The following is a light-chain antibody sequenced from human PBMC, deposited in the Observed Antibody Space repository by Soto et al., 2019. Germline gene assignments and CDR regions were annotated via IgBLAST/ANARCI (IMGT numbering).Light chain of an antibody. CDR2: KAS. CDR3: QQYNSYSWT. Sequence: IQMTHSPSTLAASVVEIVAVTFRASQSISSWLAWYQQKPGKAPKLLIYKASSLESGVPSRFSGSGSGTEFTLTISSLQPDDFATYYCQQYNSYSWTFGQGTKVDIK. J-gene: IGKJ1*01. V-gene: IGKV1-5*03. CDR1: QSISSW.